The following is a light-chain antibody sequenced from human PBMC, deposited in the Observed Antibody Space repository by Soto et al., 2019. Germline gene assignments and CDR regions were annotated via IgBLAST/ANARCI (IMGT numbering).Light chain of an antibody. V-gene: IGKV3-15*01. Sequence: EIVMTQSPVTLSVSPGERAALSCRASQSVSSNFAWYQQRPGQAPRLLIYGASTRATGIPARFSGSGSATEFTLTISSLQSEDFAVYYCQQYNNGPYTFGQGTKLEIK. CDR3: QQYNNGPYT. CDR2: GAS. CDR1: QSVSSN. J-gene: IGKJ2*01.